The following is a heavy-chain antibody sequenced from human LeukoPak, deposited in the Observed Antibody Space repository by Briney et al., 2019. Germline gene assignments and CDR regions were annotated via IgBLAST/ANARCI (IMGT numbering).Heavy chain of an antibody. CDR2: IKPDGSEK. D-gene: IGHD3-3*01. Sequence: GGSLRLSCAASGFSLNCYWMTWVRQAPGKGLEWVANIKPDGSEKYYVDSVKGRFIVSRDNAKNSLYLQMNSLRVEDTAVYYCASTSWSGYDYWGQGTLVTVSS. CDR3: ASTSWSGYDY. CDR1: GFSLNCYW. V-gene: IGHV3-7*01. J-gene: IGHJ4*02.